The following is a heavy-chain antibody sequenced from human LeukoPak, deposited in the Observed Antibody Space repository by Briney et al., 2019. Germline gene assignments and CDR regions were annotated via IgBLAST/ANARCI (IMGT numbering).Heavy chain of an antibody. CDR2: IKSKTDGGTT. D-gene: IGHD3-22*01. CDR1: GFTFSRYW. Sequence: GGSLRLSCVGSGFTFSRYWLNWVRQAPGKGLEWVGRIKSKTDGGTTDYAAPVKGRSTISRDDSKNTLYLQMNSLKTEDTAVYYCTIRYDSSGYFDYWGQGTLVTVSS. J-gene: IGHJ4*02. V-gene: IGHV3-15*07. CDR3: TIRYDSSGYFDY.